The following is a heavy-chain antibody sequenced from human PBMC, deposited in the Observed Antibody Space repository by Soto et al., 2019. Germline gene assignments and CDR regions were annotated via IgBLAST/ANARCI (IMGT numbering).Heavy chain of an antibody. Sequence: QVQLQESGPGLVKPSQTLSLTCTVSGGSISSGGYYWSWIRQHPGKGLEWIGYIYYSGSTYYNPSLKTRVTISVDTSKNQFSLKLSSVTAADTAVYYCARMVRGVYNWFDPWGQGTLVTVSS. V-gene: IGHV4-31*03. CDR1: GGSISSGGYY. D-gene: IGHD3-10*01. CDR3: ARMVRGVYNWFDP. CDR2: IYYSGST. J-gene: IGHJ5*02.